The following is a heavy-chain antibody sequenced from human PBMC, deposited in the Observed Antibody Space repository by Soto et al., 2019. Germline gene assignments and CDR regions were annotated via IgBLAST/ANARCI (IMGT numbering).Heavy chain of an antibody. CDR1: GFTFSSYA. J-gene: IGHJ4*02. D-gene: IGHD4-4*01. Sequence: QVQLVESGGGVVQPGRSLRLSCAASGFTFSSYAMHWVRQAPGKGLEWVAVISYDGSHKYYADSVKGRFTISRDNSKNTLSRQMNSLRAEDTAVYYCARKMTTVTTYLDYWGQGTLVTVSS. CDR2: ISYDGSHK. CDR3: ARKMTTVTTYLDY. V-gene: IGHV3-30-3*01.